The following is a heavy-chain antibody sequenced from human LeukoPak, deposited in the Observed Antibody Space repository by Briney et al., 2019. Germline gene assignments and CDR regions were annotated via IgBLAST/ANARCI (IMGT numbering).Heavy chain of an antibody. CDR2: IYYSGST. Sequence: SETLSLTCTVSGGSISSSSYYWGWIRQPPGKGLEWIGSIYYSGSTYYNPSLKSRVTISVDTSKNQFSLKLSSVTAADTAVYYCARDGGWELLPYYWGQGTLVTVSS. CDR1: GGSISSSSYY. CDR3: ARDGGWELLPYY. J-gene: IGHJ4*02. V-gene: IGHV4-39*07. D-gene: IGHD1-26*01.